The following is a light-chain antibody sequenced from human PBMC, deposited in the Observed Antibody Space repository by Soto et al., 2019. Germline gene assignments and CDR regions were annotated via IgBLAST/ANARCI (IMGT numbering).Light chain of an antibody. CDR2: DAS. V-gene: IGKV3-11*01. CDR3: QQRSNPWT. Sequence: EIVWTQSPATLSLSPGERATLSCRASQSVSSFVAWFQQKPGQAPRLLIYDASNRATGIPARFSGSGSGTVFTRTISSLEPEDFEVYYCQQRSNPWTFGQGTKVEIK. CDR1: QSVSSF. J-gene: IGKJ1*01.